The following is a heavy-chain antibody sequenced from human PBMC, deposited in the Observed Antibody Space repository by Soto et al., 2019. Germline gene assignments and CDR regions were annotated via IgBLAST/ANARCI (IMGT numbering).Heavy chain of an antibody. J-gene: IGHJ4*02. CDR1: GFSLSTTRVG. V-gene: IGHV2-5*02. CDR3: AHSKTSGMRYYFDY. Sequence: QITLKESGPTLVKPTQTLTLTCTFSGFSLSTTRVGVGWIRQPPGEALEWLALLYWDDDKFYSPSLKRRLTITKDTSKNQVVLTLTNMDPVDTATYYCAHSKTSGMRYYFDYWGQGTLVTVSS. CDR2: LYWDDDK.